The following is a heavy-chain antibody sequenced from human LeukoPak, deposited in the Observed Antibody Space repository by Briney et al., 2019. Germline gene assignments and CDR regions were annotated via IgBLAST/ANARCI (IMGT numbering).Heavy chain of an antibody. D-gene: IGHD3-16*01. CDR2: IWYDGSNK. J-gene: IGHJ3*02. Sequence: GGSLRLSCAASGFTFSSYGMHWVRQAPGKGLEWVAVIWYDGSNKYYADSVKGRFTISRDNSKNTVYLQLNSLRAEDTAVYYCAKDRQYDWGAFDIWGQGTMVTVSS. CDR3: AKDRQYDWGAFDI. CDR1: GFTFSSYG. V-gene: IGHV3-30*02.